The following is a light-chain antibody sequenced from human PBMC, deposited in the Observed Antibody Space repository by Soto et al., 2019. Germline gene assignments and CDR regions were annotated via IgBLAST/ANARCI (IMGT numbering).Light chain of an antibody. Sequence: EIVMTQSPATLSVSPGERATLSCRASQSVSSNLAWYQQKPGQAPRLLIYGASTRATGIPARFSGSRSGTEFTLTISSLQSEDFAIYYCQHYNNRPPWTFGQGTKVEIK. V-gene: IGKV3-15*01. J-gene: IGKJ1*01. CDR2: GAS. CDR3: QHYNNRPPWT. CDR1: QSVSSN.